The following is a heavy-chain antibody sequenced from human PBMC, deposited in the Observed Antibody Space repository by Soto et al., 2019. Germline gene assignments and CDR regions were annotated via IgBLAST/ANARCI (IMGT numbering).Heavy chain of an antibody. V-gene: IGHV3-30*18. J-gene: IGHJ4*02. D-gene: IGHD6-19*01. CDR2: ISYDGSNK. CDR3: AKGYGAVAGFFLDY. Sequence: QVQLVESGGGVVQPGRSLRLSCAASGFTFSSYGMHWVRQAPGKGLEWVAVISYDGSNKYYADSVKGRFTISRDNSKNTLYLQMNSLRAEDTAVYYWAKGYGAVAGFFLDYWGQGTLVTVSS. CDR1: GFTFSSYG.